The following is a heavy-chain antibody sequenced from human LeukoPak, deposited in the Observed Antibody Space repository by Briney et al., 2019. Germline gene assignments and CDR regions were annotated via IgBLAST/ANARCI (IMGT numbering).Heavy chain of an antibody. CDR2: IYYSGST. Sequence: PSETLSLTCTVSGGSISSSCYYWGWIRQPPGKGLEWIGSIYYSGSTYYNPSLKSRVTISADTSKNQFSLKLSSVTAADTAVYYCARRVLLGYCGSTSCSFDYWGQGTLVTVSS. D-gene: IGHD2-2*01. CDR3: ARRVLLGYCGSTSCSFDY. J-gene: IGHJ4*02. V-gene: IGHV4-39*01. CDR1: GGSISSSCYY.